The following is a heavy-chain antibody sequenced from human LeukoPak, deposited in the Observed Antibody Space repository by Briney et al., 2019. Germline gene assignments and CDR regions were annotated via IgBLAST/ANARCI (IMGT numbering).Heavy chain of an antibody. CDR1: GYTFTSYA. V-gene: IGHV7-4-1*02. D-gene: IGHD6-19*01. CDR3: AREGTSGWYGVGLYPIDY. J-gene: IGHJ4*02. Sequence: GASVNVSCKASGYTFTSYAMNWVRQAPGQGLEWMGWINTNTGNPTYAQGFTGRFVFSLDTSVSTAYLQISSLKAEDTAVYYRAREGTSGWYGVGLYPIDYWGQGTLVTVSS. CDR2: INTNTGNP.